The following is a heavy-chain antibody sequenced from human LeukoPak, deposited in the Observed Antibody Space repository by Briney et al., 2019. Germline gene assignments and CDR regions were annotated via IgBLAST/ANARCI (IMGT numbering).Heavy chain of an antibody. Sequence: GEALQISCQGSGYSFTSYWIGWVRRMPGKGLEWMGIIYPGDSDTRYSPSFQGQVTISADKSISTAYLQWSSLKASDTAMYYCARVDTAMECPGYWGQGTLVTVSS. D-gene: IGHD5-18*01. V-gene: IGHV5-51*01. CDR3: ARVDTAMECPGY. CDR1: GYSFTSYW. CDR2: IYPGDSDT. J-gene: IGHJ4*02.